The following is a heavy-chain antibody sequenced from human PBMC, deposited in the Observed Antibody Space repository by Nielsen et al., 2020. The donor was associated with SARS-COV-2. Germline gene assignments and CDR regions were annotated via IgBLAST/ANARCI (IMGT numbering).Heavy chain of an antibody. CDR3: ARGPMVRGVTNNWFDP. Sequence: WIRQPPGKGLEWIGYIYYSGSTYYNPSLKSRVTISVDRSKNQFSLKLSSVTAADTAVYYCARGPMVRGVTNNWFDPWGQGTLVTVSS. CDR2: IYYSGST. J-gene: IGHJ5*02. V-gene: IGHV4-30-4*01. D-gene: IGHD3-10*01.